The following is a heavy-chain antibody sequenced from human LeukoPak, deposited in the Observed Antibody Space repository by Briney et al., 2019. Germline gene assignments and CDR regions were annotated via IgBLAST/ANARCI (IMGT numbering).Heavy chain of an antibody. J-gene: IGHJ4*02. CDR2: ISGSGGST. D-gene: IGHD2-15*01. CDR1: GFTFSSYA. V-gene: IGHV3-23*01. CDR3: AKDLPDIVVVVAATRGDY. Sequence: GGSLRLSCAASGFTFSSYAMSWVRQAPGKGLEWVSAISGSGGSTYYADSVKGRFTISRDNSKNTLYLQMNSLRAEDTAVYYCAKDLPDIVVVVAATRGDYWGQGTLVTVSS.